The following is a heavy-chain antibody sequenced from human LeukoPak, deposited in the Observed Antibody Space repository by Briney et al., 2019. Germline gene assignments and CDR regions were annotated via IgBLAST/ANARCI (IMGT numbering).Heavy chain of an antibody. D-gene: IGHD1-1*01. Sequence: GESLKISCKGSGYSFTTYWIGWVRQMPGKGPEWMGIIYPGDSDTRYSPSFQGQVTISADKSINTAYLQWNSLKASDSAMYYCARRTALGREFDYWGQGTLVIVSS. CDR2: IYPGDSDT. CDR1: GYSFTTYW. V-gene: IGHV5-51*01. CDR3: ARRTALGREFDY. J-gene: IGHJ4*02.